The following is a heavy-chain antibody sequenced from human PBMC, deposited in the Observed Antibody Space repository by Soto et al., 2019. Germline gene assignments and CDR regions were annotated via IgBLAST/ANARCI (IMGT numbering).Heavy chain of an antibody. CDR2: IIPILGIA. CDR3: ASDLWSNLRDYYYYGMDV. V-gene: IGHV1-69*02. Sequence: QVQLVQSGAEMKKPGSSVKVSCKASGGTFSSYTISWVRQAPGQGLEWMGRIIPILGIANYAQKFQGRVTITADKSTSTAYMELSSLRSEDTAVYYCASDLWSNLRDYYYYGMDVWGQGTTVTVSS. J-gene: IGHJ6*02. D-gene: IGHD3-10*01. CDR1: GGTFSSYT.